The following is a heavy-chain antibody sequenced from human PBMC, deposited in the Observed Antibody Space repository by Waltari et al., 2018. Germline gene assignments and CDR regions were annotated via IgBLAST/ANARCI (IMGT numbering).Heavy chain of an antibody. V-gene: IGHV3-30*02. J-gene: IGHJ5*02. CDR2: IWSDETNK. Sequence: QVQLVESGGGVVQPGGSLRLSCAASGFTSSNHGIHWVRQAPGKGLEWVAFIWSDETNKHYADSVQGRFTISRDNSKNTVFLQMNSLRTEDTAVYYCAKGPDSSGYYSNWFDPWGQGILVTVSS. D-gene: IGHD3-22*01. CDR3: AKGPDSSGYYSNWFDP. CDR1: GFTSSNHG.